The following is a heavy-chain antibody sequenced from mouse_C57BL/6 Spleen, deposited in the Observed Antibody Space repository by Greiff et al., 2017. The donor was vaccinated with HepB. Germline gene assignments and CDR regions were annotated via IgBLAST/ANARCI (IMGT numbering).Heavy chain of an antibody. CDR3: ASSYSNCGGFDY. CDR1: GYTFTSYW. CDR2: IHPNSGST. D-gene: IGHD2-5*01. Sequence: QVQLQQPGAELVKPGASVKLSCKASGYTFTSYWMHWVKQRPGQGLEWIGMIHPNSGSTNYNEKFKSKATLTVDKSSSTAYMQLSSLTSEDSAVYCCASSYSNCGGFDYWGQGTTLTVSS. J-gene: IGHJ2*01. V-gene: IGHV1-64*01.